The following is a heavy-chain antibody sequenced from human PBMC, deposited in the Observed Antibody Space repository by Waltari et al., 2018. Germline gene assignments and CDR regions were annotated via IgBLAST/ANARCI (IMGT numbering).Heavy chain of an antibody. CDR2: FYPSGST. CDR3: ARHQVGGRDFEY. CDR1: GYSISSGYY. Sequence: QVQLHESGPGLVKSSETLSLTCAVSGYSISSGYYWGWIRQPPGKGLEWIGTFYPSGSTYYNPALKSRITISLDTSKNQFSLKLNSVTAADTAVYYCARHQVGGRDFEYWGQGTLVTVSS. V-gene: IGHV4-38-2*01. J-gene: IGHJ4*02. D-gene: IGHD1-26*01.